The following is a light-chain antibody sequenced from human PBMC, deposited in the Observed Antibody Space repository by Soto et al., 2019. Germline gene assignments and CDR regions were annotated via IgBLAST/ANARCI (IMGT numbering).Light chain of an antibody. CDR1: SSNIGDNY. CDR2: ENN. V-gene: IGLV1-51*01. Sequence: QSALTQPPSVSAAPGQKVTISCTGSSSNIGDNYVSWYQQLPRTAPKLLIYENNKRPSGIRDRFSGSKSAPAATLGITGLQSGDEADYYCGTWDSSLSAGVFGGGTKLTVL. CDR3: GTWDSSLSAGV. J-gene: IGLJ3*02.